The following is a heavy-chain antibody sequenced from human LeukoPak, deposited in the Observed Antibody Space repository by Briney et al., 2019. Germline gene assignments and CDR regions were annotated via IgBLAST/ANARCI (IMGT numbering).Heavy chain of an antibody. V-gene: IGHV5-51*01. CDR2: IYPSDSDT. Sequence: GESLKISCKASGYNFVRYWIGWVRQVSGKGLEWMGIIYPSDSDTRYSPSFQGQVTISADKSTSTAYLQWSSLKASDTAVYYCARGYFDWILYAESSAYGSDVWGQGTTVTVSS. J-gene: IGHJ6*02. CDR1: GYNFVRYW. CDR3: ARGYFDWILYAESSAYGSDV. D-gene: IGHD3-9*01.